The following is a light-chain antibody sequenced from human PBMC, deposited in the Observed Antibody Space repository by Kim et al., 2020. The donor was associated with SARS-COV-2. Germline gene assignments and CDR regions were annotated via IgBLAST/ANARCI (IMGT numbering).Light chain of an antibody. V-gene: IGLV1-44*01. CDR2: SSD. CDR1: SPTLVSNA. J-gene: IGLJ3*02. CDR3: AAWDDSLYGRR. Sequence: GQRVTISCSGSSPTLVSNAVSWYPQRRGTAPKHDVYSSDQRPSGVPDRFSGSRYGTSASLAISGLQSEDEADYYCAAWDDSLYGRRFGGGTQLTVL.